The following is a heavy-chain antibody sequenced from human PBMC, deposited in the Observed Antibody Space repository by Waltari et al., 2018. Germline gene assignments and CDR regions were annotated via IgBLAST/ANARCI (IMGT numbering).Heavy chain of an antibody. J-gene: IGHJ6*02. Sequence: QVQLVQSGAEVKKPGASVKVSCKASGYTFTSYAMHWVRQAPGQRLEWMGWINAGNGNTKYSQKFQGRVTMTRDTSASTAYMELSSLRSEDTAVYYCAREGDYYYGMDVWGQGTTVTVSS. D-gene: IGHD3-16*01. CDR2: INAGNGNT. CDR3: AREGDYYYGMDV. CDR1: GYTFTSYA. V-gene: IGHV1-3*01.